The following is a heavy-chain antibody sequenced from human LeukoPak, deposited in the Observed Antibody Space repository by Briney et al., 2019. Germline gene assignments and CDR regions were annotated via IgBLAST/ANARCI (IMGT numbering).Heavy chain of an antibody. CDR1: GFTFSSYA. CDR3: AKATNTATGTPTLAIDY. V-gene: IGHV3-30-3*01. J-gene: IGHJ4*02. CDR2: ISYDGSNK. D-gene: IGHD6-13*01. Sequence: PGRSLRLSCAASGFTFSSYAMHWVRQAPGKGLEWVAVISYDGSNKYYADSVKGRFTISRDNAKNSLYLQMNSLRAEDTAVYFCAKATNTATGTPTLAIDYWGQGTLVTVSS.